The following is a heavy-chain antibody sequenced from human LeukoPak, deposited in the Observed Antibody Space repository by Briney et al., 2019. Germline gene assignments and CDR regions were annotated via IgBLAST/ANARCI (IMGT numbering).Heavy chain of an antibody. J-gene: IGHJ3*02. D-gene: IGHD5-18*01. CDR1: GFTFSTYW. V-gene: IGHV3-7*01. Sequence: GGSLRLSCAASGFTFSTYWMSWVRQVPGKGLEWVANIKQDGSEKNYVDSVKGRFTISRDNAKNSMYLQMNSLRADDTAEYYCARDRGYNAFDIWGQGTMVTVSS. CDR2: IKQDGSEK. CDR3: ARDRGYNAFDI.